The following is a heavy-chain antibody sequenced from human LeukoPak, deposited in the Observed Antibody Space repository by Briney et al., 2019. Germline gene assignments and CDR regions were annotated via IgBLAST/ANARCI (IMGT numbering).Heavy chain of an antibody. CDR1: GLTVSSNY. D-gene: IGHD5-18*01. J-gene: IGHJ6*03. Sequence: GGSLRLSCAASGLTVSSNYMSWVRQAPGKGLEWVSVIYSGGSTYYADSVKGRFTISRDNSKNTLYLQMNSLRAEDTAVYYCARVEYSYGFSYYYYMDVWGKGTTVTISS. V-gene: IGHV3-53*01. CDR2: IYSGGST. CDR3: ARVEYSYGFSYYYYMDV.